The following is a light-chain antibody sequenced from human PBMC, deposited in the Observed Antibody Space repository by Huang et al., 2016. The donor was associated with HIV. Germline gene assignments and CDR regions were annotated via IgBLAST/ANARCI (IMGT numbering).Light chain of an antibody. CDR2: SSS. V-gene: IGKV3-15*01. CDR3: QYYNKRPLMYA. Sequence: EVVMTQSPGTLSVSLWERVTLSCKTSQTINNNLAWYQQKPGQAPRLLIYSSSTSATGGPVRFTGGGSGTEFALTISSLQSEDFGIYYCQYYNKRPLMYAFGQGTKLHI. CDR1: QTINNN. J-gene: IGKJ2*01.